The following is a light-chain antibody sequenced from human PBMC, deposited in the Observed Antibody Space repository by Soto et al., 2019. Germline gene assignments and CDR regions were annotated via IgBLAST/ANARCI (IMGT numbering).Light chain of an antibody. V-gene: IGKV3-15*01. Sequence: EIVLTQSQATLSVSPLERNSLXFTSSQSVRSNLAWYQQKPGQAPRLLIYGAYTRATDIPARFSGTGSGTEFTLTISSLQSEDFAIYYCQQYNNWPAITFGQGTRLEIK. CDR1: QSVRSN. J-gene: IGKJ5*01. CDR2: GAY. CDR3: QQYNNWPAIT.